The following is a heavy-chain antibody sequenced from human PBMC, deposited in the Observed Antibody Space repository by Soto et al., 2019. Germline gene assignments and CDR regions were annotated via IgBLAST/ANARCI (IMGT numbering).Heavy chain of an antibody. J-gene: IGHJ4*02. CDR1: GGSIRSYY. CDR2: ISYTGNT. Sequence: PSETLSLICTVSGGSIRSYYWSWIRQPPGKGLEWIGDISYTGNTNYNPSLTTRVAISVDTSKNQVSLNLNSVTAEDTAVYFCAKINYYDSSHSLGHWGQGTLVTVSS. D-gene: IGHD3-22*01. V-gene: IGHV4-59*01. CDR3: AKINYYDSSHSLGH.